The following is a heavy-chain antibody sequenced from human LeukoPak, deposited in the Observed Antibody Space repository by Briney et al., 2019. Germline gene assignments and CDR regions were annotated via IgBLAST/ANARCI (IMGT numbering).Heavy chain of an antibody. J-gene: IGHJ5*02. CDR3: ARGGLGEDWFDP. V-gene: IGHV1-69*13. CDR1: GGTFSSYA. CDR2: IIPIFGTA. Sequence: PVASVKVSCKASGGTFSSYAISWVRQAPGQGLEWMGGIIPIFGTANYAQKFQGRVTITADESTSTAYMELSSLRSEDTAVYYCARGGLGEDWFDPWGQGTLDTVSS. D-gene: IGHD3-10*01.